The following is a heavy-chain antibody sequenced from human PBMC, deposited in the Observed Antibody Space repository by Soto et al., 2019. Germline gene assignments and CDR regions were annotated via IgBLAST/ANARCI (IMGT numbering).Heavy chain of an antibody. J-gene: IGHJ5*02. CDR2: VYHSVAT. CDR3: AREASFVRSTGWFVP. Sequence: PSETLSLTCGVSGYSMTSGFYWAWIRQAPGKSLEWIGSVYHSVATYYNPSLQSRVTISEDTSKNQFFLNLNSVSAADASTYYCAREASFVRSTGWFVPWCPGIQVTVSS. V-gene: IGHV4-38-2*02. CDR1: GYSMTSGFY.